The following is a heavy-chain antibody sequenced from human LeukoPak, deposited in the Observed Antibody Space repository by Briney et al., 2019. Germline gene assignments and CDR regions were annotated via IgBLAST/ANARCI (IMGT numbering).Heavy chain of an antibody. CDR3: ARGGDGFTVTPEYYFDY. CDR2: MNPNSGNT. V-gene: IGHV1-8*01. D-gene: IGHD4-17*01. J-gene: IGHJ4*02. CDR1: GYTFTSYD. Sequence: ASVKVSCKASGYTFTSYDINWVRQATGQGLEWMGWMNPNSGNTGYAQKFQGRVTMTRNTSTSTAYMELSSLRSEDTAVYYCARGGDGFTVTPEYYFDYWGQGTLVTVSS.